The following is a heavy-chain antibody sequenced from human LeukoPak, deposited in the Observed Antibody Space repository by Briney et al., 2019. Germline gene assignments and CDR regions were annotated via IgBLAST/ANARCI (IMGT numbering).Heavy chain of an antibody. CDR1: GFTFSSYA. CDR2: ISGSGGST. D-gene: IGHD2-21*02. Sequence: PGGSLRLSCAASGFTFSSYAMSWVRQAPGKGLEWVSAISGSGGSTYYADSVKGRFTISRDNAKNSLYLQMNSLTAEDTAVYYCARTPYCGGDCSSAEYFQHWGQGTLVTVSS. V-gene: IGHV3-23*01. J-gene: IGHJ1*01. CDR3: ARTPYCGGDCSSAEYFQH.